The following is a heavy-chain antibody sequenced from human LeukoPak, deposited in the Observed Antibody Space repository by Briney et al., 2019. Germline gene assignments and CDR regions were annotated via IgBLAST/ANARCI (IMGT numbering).Heavy chain of an antibody. Sequence: GGSLRLSCAASGFTVSSNYMSWDRQAPGKGLEWVSVIYSGGSTYYADSVKGRFTISRDNSKNTLYLQMNSLRAEDTAVYYCARTATIFGVVTADYWGQGTLVTVSS. J-gene: IGHJ4*02. V-gene: IGHV3-66*02. CDR3: ARTATIFGVVTADY. CDR1: GFTVSSNY. D-gene: IGHD3-3*01. CDR2: IYSGGST.